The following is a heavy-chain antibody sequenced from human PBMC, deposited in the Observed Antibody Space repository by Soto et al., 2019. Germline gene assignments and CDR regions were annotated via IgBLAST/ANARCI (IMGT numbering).Heavy chain of an antibody. D-gene: IGHD6-19*01. V-gene: IGHV3-21*01. J-gene: IGHJ4*02. CDR3: ASDGSSGWYYVDY. CDR1: GFTFSSYS. CDR2: ISSSSSYI. Sequence: EVQLVASGGGLVKPGGSLRLSCAASGFTFSSYSMNWVRQAPGKGLEWVSSISSSSSYIYYADAVKGRFTISRDNAKNSLYLQMNSLRAEDTAVYYCASDGSSGWYYVDYWGQGTLVTVSS.